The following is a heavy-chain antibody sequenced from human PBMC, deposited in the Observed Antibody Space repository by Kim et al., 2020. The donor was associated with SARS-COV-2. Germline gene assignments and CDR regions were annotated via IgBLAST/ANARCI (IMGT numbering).Heavy chain of an antibody. CDR2: FYYSGST. Sequence: SETLSLTCTVSGGSISSSSYYWGWIRQPPGKGLEWIGSFYYSGSTYYNPSLKSRVTISVDTSKNQFSLKLSSVTAADTAVYYCARHSRIVVVPAAILAWGQGTLVTVSS. CDR3: ARHSRIVVVPAAILA. CDR1: GGSISSSSYY. D-gene: IGHD2-2*01. J-gene: IGHJ4*02. V-gene: IGHV4-39*01.